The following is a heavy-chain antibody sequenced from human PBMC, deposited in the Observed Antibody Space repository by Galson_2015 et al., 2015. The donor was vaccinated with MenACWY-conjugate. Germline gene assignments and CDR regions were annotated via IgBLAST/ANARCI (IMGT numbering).Heavy chain of an antibody. J-gene: IGHJ5*02. Sequence: SVKVSCKASGGTFSSYTISWVRQAPGQGLEWMGRIIPILGIANYAQKFQGRVTITADKSTSTAYMELSSLRSEDTAVYYCAREERSRSWFDPWGQGTLVTVSS. V-gene: IGHV1-69*04. CDR3: AREERSRSWFDP. CDR2: IIPILGIA. D-gene: IGHD1-26*01. CDR1: GGTFSSYT.